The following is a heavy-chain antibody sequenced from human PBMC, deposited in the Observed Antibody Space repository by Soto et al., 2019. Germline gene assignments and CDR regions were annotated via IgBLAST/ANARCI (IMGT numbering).Heavy chain of an antibody. CDR3: AREPVGPDYAMDV. CDR1: GFDFSTYG. D-gene: IGHD1-26*01. J-gene: IGHJ6*02. CDR2: LGFDGGGR. V-gene: IGHV3-33*01. Sequence: QMQLVESGGSVAQPGTSLRLSCAASGFDFSTYGMHWVRQTPGKGLEWVAVLGFDGGGRYYADSVKGRFTISRDNSKKMLYLQMDSLRAEDTALYYCAREPVGPDYAMDVWGQGTTVTVSS.